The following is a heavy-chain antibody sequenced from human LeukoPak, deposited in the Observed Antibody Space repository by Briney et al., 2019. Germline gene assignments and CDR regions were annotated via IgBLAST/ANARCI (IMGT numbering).Heavy chain of an antibody. CDR2: VYPGDSDT. V-gene: IGHV5-51*01. J-gene: IGHJ4*02. D-gene: IGHD1-26*01. CDR3: ARRGSYYVAYYFDY. Sequence: GESLKISCKGSGYIFTSYWIGWVRQMPGKGLEWMGIVYPGDSDTRNSPSFQGQVTISADKSISTAYLQWSSLKASDTAMYYCARRGSYYVAYYFDYWGQGTLVTVSS. CDR1: GYIFTSYW.